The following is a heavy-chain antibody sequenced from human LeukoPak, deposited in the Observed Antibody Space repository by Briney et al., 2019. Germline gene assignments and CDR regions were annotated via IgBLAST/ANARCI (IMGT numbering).Heavy chain of an antibody. D-gene: IGHD2/OR15-2a*01. J-gene: IGHJ6*03. CDR3: ARRVRDKNRGVLLYYYYYYMDV. Sequence: PSETLSLTCTVSGGSISSHYWSWLRQPPGKGLEWIGYIYYSGSTNYNPSLKSRVTISVDTSKNQFSLKLRSVTAADTAVYYCARRVRDKNRGVLLYYYYYYMDVWGKGTTVTISS. CDR2: IYYSGST. V-gene: IGHV4-59*11. CDR1: GGSISSHY.